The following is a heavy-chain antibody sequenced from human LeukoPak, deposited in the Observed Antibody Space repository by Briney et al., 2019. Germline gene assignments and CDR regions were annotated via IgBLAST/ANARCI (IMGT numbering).Heavy chain of an antibody. CDR3: ARDLPPLDY. V-gene: IGHV3-30*01. Sequence: PGGSLRLSCAASGFTFSTYAMHWVRQAPGKGLEWVALLSFDATNMHYADSVKGRFIISRDNSKNTLYLEMNSLRPEDTAVYYCARDLPPLDYWGQGTLVTVSS. J-gene: IGHJ4*02. CDR1: GFTFSTYA. CDR2: LSFDATNM.